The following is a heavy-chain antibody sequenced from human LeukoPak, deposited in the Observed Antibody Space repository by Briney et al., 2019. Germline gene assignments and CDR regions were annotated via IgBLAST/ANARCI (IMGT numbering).Heavy chain of an antibody. Sequence: GGSLRLSCAVSGFTFSSYRMTWVRQAPGKGLEWVSSISSSRSYTYHADSVKGRFTISRDHAKNSLYLQMNSLRAEDRAVYYCARVRSSGWYVDYWGQGTLVTVSS. J-gene: IGHJ4*02. V-gene: IGHV3-21*01. CDR2: ISSSRSYT. CDR1: GFTFSSYR. CDR3: ARVRSSGWYVDY. D-gene: IGHD6-19*01.